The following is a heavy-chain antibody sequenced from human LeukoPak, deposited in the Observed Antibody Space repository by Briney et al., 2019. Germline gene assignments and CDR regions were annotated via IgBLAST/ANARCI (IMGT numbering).Heavy chain of an antibody. J-gene: IGHJ6*02. CDR1: GYTFTSYD. D-gene: IGHD2-2*02. CDR3: ARGSTPYTGDYYYGMDV. V-gene: IGHV1-8*01. Sequence: GASVKVSCKASGYTFTSYDINWVRQATGQGLEWMGWMNPNSGNTGYAQKFQGRVTMTRNTSISTAYMELSSLRSEDTAVYYCARGSTPYTGDYYYGMDVWGQGTTVTVSS. CDR2: MNPNSGNT.